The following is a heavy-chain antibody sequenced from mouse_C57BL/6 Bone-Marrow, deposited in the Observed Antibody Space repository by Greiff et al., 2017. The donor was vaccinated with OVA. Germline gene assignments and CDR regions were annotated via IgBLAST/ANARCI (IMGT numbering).Heavy chain of an antibody. CDR1: GYAFTNYL. CDR3: ARNYYGSRTGGYFDY. J-gene: IGHJ2*01. CDR2: INPGSGGT. V-gene: IGHV1-54*01. D-gene: IGHD1-1*01. Sequence: VQLQQSGAELVRPGTSVKVSCKASGYAFTNYLIEWVKQRPGQGLEWIGVINPGSGGTNYNEKFKGKATLTADKSSSTAYMQLSSLTSEDSAVYFCARNYYGSRTGGYFDYWGQGTTLTVSS.